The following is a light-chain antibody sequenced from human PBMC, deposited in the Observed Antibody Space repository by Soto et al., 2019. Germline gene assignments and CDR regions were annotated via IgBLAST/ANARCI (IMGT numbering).Light chain of an antibody. Sequence: DIQMTQSPTSVSASVGGRVSITCQASQDMTNCLKWYQQKPGMTPQVLIRDTFNLEKGVPSNFSGGGSGTDFAFPISSLQPEDIATYCCKQYNTLPPCTFGQGTKLEIK. CDR2: DTF. CDR3: KQYNTLPPCT. V-gene: IGKV1-33*01. CDR1: QDMTNC. J-gene: IGKJ2*02.